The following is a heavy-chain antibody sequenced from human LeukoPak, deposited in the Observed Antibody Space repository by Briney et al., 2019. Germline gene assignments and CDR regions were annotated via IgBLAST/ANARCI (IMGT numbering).Heavy chain of an antibody. CDR2: VHREGTTT. J-gene: IGHJ4*02. CDR3: ARDSDWILFDY. Sequence: QPGGSLRLSCAASGFTFNTYWMHWVRQAPGKGLVCVARVHREGTTTAYADSVKGRFTISRDNAKNTLYLQMTNLRAEDAAVYYCARDSDWILFDYWGRGTLVTVSS. D-gene: IGHD3/OR15-3a*01. V-gene: IGHV3-74*03. CDR1: GFTFNTYW.